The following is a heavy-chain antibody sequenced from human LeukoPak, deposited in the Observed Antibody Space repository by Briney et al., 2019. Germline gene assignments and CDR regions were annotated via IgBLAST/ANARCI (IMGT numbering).Heavy chain of an antibody. CDR1: GFPFSSYV. D-gene: IGHD4-17*01. CDR3: AKDMDDRGDFLFHY. Sequence: GGSLRISCAASGFPFSSYVMSWVRQAPGKGLEWVSGITPTGDGSYYADSVKGRFTVSRDNSRNTLYLQMESLRAEDTAVYYCAKDMDDRGDFLFHYWGRGTLVTVSS. CDR2: ITPTGDGS. V-gene: IGHV3-23*01. J-gene: IGHJ4*02.